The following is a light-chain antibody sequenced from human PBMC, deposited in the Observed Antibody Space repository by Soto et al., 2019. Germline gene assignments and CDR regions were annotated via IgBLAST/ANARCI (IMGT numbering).Light chain of an antibody. J-gene: IGKJ4*01. CDR2: AAS. CDR3: QQSDSTPVT. Sequence: DIQMTQSPSSLSASVGDRVTITCRAGQSISNYLNWYQQKPGKAPKLLIYAASRLQSGVPSRFSGSGSGTDFTLTISSLQPEDFATYYCQQSDSTPVTFGGGTKVEIK. CDR1: QSISNY. V-gene: IGKV1-39*01.